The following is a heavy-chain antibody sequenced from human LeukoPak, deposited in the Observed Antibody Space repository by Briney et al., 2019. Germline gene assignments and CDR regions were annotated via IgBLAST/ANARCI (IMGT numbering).Heavy chain of an antibody. Sequence: PGGSLRLSCAASGFTFSSYGMHWVRQAPGKGLEWVAVIWYDGSNKYYADSVKGRFTISRDNSKNTLYLQMNSLRAEDTAVYYCARGIILRFLVVPAFDIWGQGTMVTVSS. CDR1: GFTFSSYG. J-gene: IGHJ3*02. V-gene: IGHV3-33*01. CDR3: ARGIILRFLVVPAFDI. D-gene: IGHD3-3*01. CDR2: IWYDGSNK.